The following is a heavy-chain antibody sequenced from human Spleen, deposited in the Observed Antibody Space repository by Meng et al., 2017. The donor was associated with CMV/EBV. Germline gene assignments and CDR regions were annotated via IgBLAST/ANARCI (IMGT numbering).Heavy chain of an antibody. Sequence: GESLKISCVASRSIFSRYAMHWVRQAPGKGLEWVAGIAYDGRNKYYADSVRGRFTISRDNSQNTLFLQVDSLRPGDTAVYYCARSNPSPDNGSGKYYNHAMDVWGQGTTVTVSS. V-gene: IGHV3-30*04. D-gene: IGHD3-10*01. J-gene: IGHJ6*02. CDR2: IAYDGRNK. CDR1: RSIFSRYA. CDR3: ARSNPSPDNGSGKYYNHAMDV.